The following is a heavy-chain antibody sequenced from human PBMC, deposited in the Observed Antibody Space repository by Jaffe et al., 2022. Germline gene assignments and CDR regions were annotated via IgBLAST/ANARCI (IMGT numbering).Heavy chain of an antibody. CDR1: GYSISSGYY. CDR2: IYHSGST. J-gene: IGHJ4*02. D-gene: IGHD3-9*01. V-gene: IGHV4-38-2*01. CDR3: ARHYDILTGYPPPRLTHFDY. Sequence: QVQLQESGPGLVKPSETLSLTCAVSGYSISSGYYWGWIRQPPGKGLEWIGSIYHSGSTYYNPSLKSRVTISVDTSKNQFSLKLSSVTAADTAVYYCARHYDILTGYPPPRLTHFDYWGQGTLVTVSS.